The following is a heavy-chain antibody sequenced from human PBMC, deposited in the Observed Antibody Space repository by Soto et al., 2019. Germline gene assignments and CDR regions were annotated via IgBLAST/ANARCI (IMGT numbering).Heavy chain of an antibody. V-gene: IGHV1-69*06. J-gene: IGHJ6*02. CDR1: GGTFASYS. Sequence: QEELVQSGAEVKKPGSSVNVSCKASGGTFASYSITWVRQAPGQRLEWMGEVIPLLETVNYAQKFQGRVTINGDSSTSTVYRALSRLRSADTAVYYCARDPVDLFGYMDVWGHGTTVTVS. CDR3: ARDPVDLFGYMDV. CDR2: VIPLLETV. D-gene: IGHD6-25*01.